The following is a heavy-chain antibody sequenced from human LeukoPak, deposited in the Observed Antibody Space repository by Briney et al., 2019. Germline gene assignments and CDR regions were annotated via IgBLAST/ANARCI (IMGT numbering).Heavy chain of an antibody. CDR3: ARRIIVATIDY. Sequence: SETLSLTCTVSGGSISSSSYYWAWIRQPPGKGLEWIGRIYYGGSTYYNPSLKSRVTISADTSKNQFSLKLSSVTAVDTAVYFCARRIIVATIDYWGQGTLVTVSS. J-gene: IGHJ4*02. CDR2: IYYGGST. D-gene: IGHD5-12*01. CDR1: GGSISSSSYY. V-gene: IGHV4-39*01.